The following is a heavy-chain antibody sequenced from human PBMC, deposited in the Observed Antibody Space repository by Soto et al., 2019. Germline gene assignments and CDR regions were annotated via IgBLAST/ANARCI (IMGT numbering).Heavy chain of an antibody. Sequence: QVQLQESGPGLVKASGTLSLTCDVSGGSISRGYWWTWVRQPPGKGLEWIGEIYDSGTTNYNPSLKNRVTISVDKSRNQLSLKLSSVTAADTALYYCASGGCLGTIWYEGGFDSWGQGTLVTVSS. CDR3: ASGGCLGTIWYEGGFDS. D-gene: IGHD6-13*01. CDR2: IYDSGTT. CDR1: GGSISRGYW. V-gene: IGHV4-4*02. J-gene: IGHJ4*02.